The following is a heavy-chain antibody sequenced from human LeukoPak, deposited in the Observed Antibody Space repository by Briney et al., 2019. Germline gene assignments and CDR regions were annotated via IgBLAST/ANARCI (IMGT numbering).Heavy chain of an antibody. V-gene: IGHV4-38-2*01. J-gene: IGHJ4*02. CDR1: GYSISSGYS. CDR2: IYQSGST. Sequence: SETLSLTCAVSGYSISSGYSWGWIRQPPGKGLEWTWRIYQSGSTYYNPCVESRVTISVDTSKNQFSLKLSSVTAADTAVYYCARHSHHVTYYDFWSGYYTEGFDYWGQGTLVTVSS. D-gene: IGHD3-3*01. CDR3: ARHSHHVTYYDFWSGYYTEGFDY.